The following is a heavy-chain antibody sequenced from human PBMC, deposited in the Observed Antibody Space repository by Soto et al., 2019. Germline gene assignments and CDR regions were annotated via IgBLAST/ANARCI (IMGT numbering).Heavy chain of an antibody. D-gene: IGHD2-15*01. Sequence: LQLQESGPGLVKPSETLSLTCTVSAGSISSSSYYWGWIRQPPGKGLEWIGSIYYSGSTYYNPSLKSRVTISVDTSKNQFSLKLSAVTAADTGVYYCARHTPAISISDHWGQGTLVTVSS. J-gene: IGHJ4*02. CDR1: AGSISSSSYY. CDR2: IYYSGST. CDR3: ARHTPAISISDH. V-gene: IGHV4-39*01.